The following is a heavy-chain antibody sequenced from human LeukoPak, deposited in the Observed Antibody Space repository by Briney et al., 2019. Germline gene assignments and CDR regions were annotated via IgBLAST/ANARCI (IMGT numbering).Heavy chain of an antibody. Sequence: GASVTVSCTASGGTFSSYAISWVRQAPGQGLEWMGGIIPIFGTANYAQKFQGRVTITADKSTSTAYMELSSLRSEDTAVYYCARVGGGPLEWFGESEHFDYWGQGTLVTVSS. CDR3: ARVGGGPLEWFGESEHFDY. CDR1: GGTFSSYA. V-gene: IGHV1-69*06. J-gene: IGHJ4*02. CDR2: IIPIFGTA. D-gene: IGHD3-10*01.